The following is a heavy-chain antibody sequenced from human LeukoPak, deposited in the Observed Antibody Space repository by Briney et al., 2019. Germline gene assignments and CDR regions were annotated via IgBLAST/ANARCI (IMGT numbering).Heavy chain of an antibody. J-gene: IGHJ4*02. V-gene: IGHV3-23*01. CDR3: AKDLGLLWFGEFPYYFDY. CDR2: ISGSGGST. D-gene: IGHD3-10*01. CDR1: GFTFSNYA. Sequence: PGGSLRLSCAVSGFTFSNYAMTWVRQAPGKGLEWVSAISGSGGSTYYADSVKGRFTISRDNSKNTLYLQMNSLRAEDTAVYYCAKDLGLLWFGEFPYYFDYWGQGTLVTVSS.